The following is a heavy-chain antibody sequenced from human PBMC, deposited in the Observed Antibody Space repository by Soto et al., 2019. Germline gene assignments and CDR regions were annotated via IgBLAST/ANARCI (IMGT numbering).Heavy chain of an antibody. D-gene: IGHD4-4*01. CDR1: SGSISSSNW. CDR2: IYHSGST. Sequence: SETLSLTCAVSSGSISSSNWWSWVRQPPGKGLEWIGEIYHSGSTNYNPSLKRRFTISVGKSKNQFSLKLSSVTAADTAVYYCARENSNYVDVNYYYYMDVWGKGTTVTVSS. V-gene: IGHV4-4*02. CDR3: ARENSNYVDVNYYYYMDV. J-gene: IGHJ6*03.